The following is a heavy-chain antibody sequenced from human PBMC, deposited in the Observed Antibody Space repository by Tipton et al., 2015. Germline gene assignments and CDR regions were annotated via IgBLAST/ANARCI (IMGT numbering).Heavy chain of an antibody. V-gene: IGHV4-38-2*01. CDR3: ARGPWKTFDY. CDR2: ISHSGST. CDR1: AYSISTDYY. J-gene: IGHJ4*02. Sequence: TLSLTCAVSAYSISTDYYWGWIRQPPGKGLEWIGTISHSGSTYYNPSLKSRVTISVDTSKNQFSLKLSSVTAADTALYYCARGPWKTFDYWGQGTLVTVSS. D-gene: IGHD1-1*01.